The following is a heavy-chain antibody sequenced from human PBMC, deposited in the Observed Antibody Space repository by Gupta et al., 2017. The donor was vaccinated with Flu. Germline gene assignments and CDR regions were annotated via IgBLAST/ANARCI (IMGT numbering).Heavy chain of an antibody. J-gene: IGHJ4*02. Sequence: QVQLVQSGAEVKKPGSSVQVSCKPSGGTFSTYIISWVRQAPGQGLEWMGGIITMSGTSDSAQKFQGRVSITADESTSTAYMELSSLKSDDTAVYYCAKHRGCGGDCYFFDYWGQGTLVTVSS. V-gene: IGHV1-69*01. CDR1: GGTFSTYI. D-gene: IGHD2-21*02. CDR2: IITMSGTS. CDR3: AKHRGCGGDCYFFDY.